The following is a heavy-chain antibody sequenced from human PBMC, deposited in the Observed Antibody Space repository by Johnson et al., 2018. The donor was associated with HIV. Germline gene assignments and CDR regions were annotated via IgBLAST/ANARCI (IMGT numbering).Heavy chain of an antibody. V-gene: IGHV3-30-3*01. CDR2: ISYDGSNK. Sequence: QVLLVESGGGVVQPGRSLRLSCAASGFTFSSYAMHWVRQAPGKGMEWVAVISYDGSNKYYAYSVKGRFTISRDNSKNTLYLQMNSLRAEDTAVYYCAREKLRYSRPSKHDAFDIWGQGTMVTVSS. CDR1: GFTFSSYA. J-gene: IGHJ3*02. CDR3: AREKLRYSRPSKHDAFDI. D-gene: IGHD6-13*01.